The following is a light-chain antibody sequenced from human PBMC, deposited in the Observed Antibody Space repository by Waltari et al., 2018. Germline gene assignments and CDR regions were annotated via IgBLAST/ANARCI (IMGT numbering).Light chain of an antibody. CDR1: QRVSSN. Sequence: ELVMTQSPATLPVSPGERAIHSCRANQRVSSNLAWYQPKPGQSPRLLIYGASNRANGISARFSGSGSGKEFTLTISSLQSEDFAVYDCQQYNNLLWTFGQGTKVEIK. CDR2: GAS. V-gene: IGKV3-15*01. CDR3: QQYNNLLWT. J-gene: IGKJ1*01.